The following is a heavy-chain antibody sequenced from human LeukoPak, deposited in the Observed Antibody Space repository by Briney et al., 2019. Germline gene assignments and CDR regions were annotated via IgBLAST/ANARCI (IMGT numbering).Heavy chain of an antibody. CDR1: GFTFSTYA. CDR2: ISGSGGTT. Sequence: SGGSLRLSCAASGFTFSTYAMSWVRQAPGKGLEWVSAISGSGGTTYYADSVKGRFTISRDNSKSTLYLQMNSLRAEDTAVYYCAKATFASSWNLYFDYWGQGTLVTVSS. J-gene: IGHJ4*02. D-gene: IGHD6-13*01. CDR3: AKATFASSWNLYFDY. V-gene: IGHV3-23*01.